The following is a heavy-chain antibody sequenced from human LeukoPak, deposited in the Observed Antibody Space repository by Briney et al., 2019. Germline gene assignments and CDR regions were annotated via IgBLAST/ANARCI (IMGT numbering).Heavy chain of an antibody. D-gene: IGHD3-22*01. CDR1: GGSISSGGYS. V-gene: IGHV4-30-2*01. J-gene: IGHJ3*02. Sequence: SQTLSLTCAVSGGSISSGGYSWSWIRQPPGKGLEWIGYIYHSGSTYYNPSLKSRVTVSVDRSKNQFSLKLSSVTAADTAVYYCARDRYYYDSSGHHDAFDIWGQGTMVTVSS. CDR2: IYHSGST. CDR3: ARDRYYYDSSGHHDAFDI.